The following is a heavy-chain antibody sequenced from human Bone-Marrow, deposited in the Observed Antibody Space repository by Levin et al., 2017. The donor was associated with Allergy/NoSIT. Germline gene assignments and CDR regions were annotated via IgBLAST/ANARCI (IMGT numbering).Heavy chain of an antibody. Sequence: GGSLRLSCAASGFTFSSYSMNWVRQAPGKGLEWVSYISSSSSTIYYADSVKGRFTISRDNAKNSLYLQMNSLRAEDTAVYYCARKAGKTPRYFDYWGQGTLVTVSS. CDR2: ISSSSSTI. V-gene: IGHV3-48*04. CDR1: GFTFSSYS. D-gene: IGHD3-10*01. CDR3: ARKAGKTPRYFDY. J-gene: IGHJ4*02.